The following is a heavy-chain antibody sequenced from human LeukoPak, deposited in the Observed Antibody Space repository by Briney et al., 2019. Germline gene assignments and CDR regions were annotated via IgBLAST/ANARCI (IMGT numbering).Heavy chain of an antibody. CDR1: GYTFTGYY. CDR2: INPNSGGT. V-gene: IGHV1-2*06. D-gene: IGHD4-17*01. J-gene: IGHJ4*02. CDR3: ARDVHDYGDYSFDY. Sequence: ASVKASCKASGYTFTGYYMNWVRQAPGQGLEWMGRINPNSGGTNYAQKFQGRVTMTRDTSISTAYMELSRLRSDDTAVYYCARDVHDYGDYSFDYWGQGTLVTVSS.